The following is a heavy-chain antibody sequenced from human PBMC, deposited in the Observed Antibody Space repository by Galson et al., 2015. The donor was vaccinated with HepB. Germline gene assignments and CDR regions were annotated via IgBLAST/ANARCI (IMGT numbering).Heavy chain of an antibody. D-gene: IGHD2-15*01. V-gene: IGHV1-2*02. Sequence: SVKVSCKASGYTYTGYYLHWVRQAPGQGLEWMGWINPNSGGTNSAQKFQGRVTMTRDTSINTAYMELSRLRSDDTAVYYCARIPGYCSGGSCALFDYWGQGTLVTVSS. CDR1: GYTYTGYY. J-gene: IGHJ4*02. CDR3: ARIPGYCSGGSCALFDY. CDR2: INPNSGGT.